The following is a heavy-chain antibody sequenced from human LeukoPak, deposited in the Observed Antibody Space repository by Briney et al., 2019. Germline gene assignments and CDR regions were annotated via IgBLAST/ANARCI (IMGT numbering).Heavy chain of an antibody. V-gene: IGHV3-21*01. CDR1: GFTFSSYW. Sequence: GGSLRLSCAASGFTFSSYWMNWVRQAPGKGLEWVSSISSSSSYIYYADSVKGRFTISRDNAKNSLYLQMNSLRAEDTAVYYCARDSYYGSGPDDYWGQGTLVTVSS. CDR2: ISSSSSYI. J-gene: IGHJ4*02. D-gene: IGHD3-10*01. CDR3: ARDSYYGSGPDDY.